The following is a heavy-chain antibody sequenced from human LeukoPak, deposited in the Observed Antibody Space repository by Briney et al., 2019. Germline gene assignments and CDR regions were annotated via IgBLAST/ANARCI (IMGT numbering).Heavy chain of an antibody. J-gene: IGHJ6*03. D-gene: IGHD5-12*01. CDR3: ARDLVGSGYASRWYYYMDV. V-gene: IGHV4-4*07. CDR1: GGSISSFY. Sequence: SATLSLTCTVSGGSISSFYWSWIRQPAGKGLEWIGRIYSSGSTNYNPSLKSRVIMPVDTSKNRFSLNLTSVTAADTAVYYCARDLVGSGYASRWYYYMDVWGRGTTVTVSS. CDR2: IYSSGST.